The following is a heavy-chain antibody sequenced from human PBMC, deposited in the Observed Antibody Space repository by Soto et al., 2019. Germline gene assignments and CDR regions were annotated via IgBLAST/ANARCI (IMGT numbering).Heavy chain of an antibody. Sequence: GGSLRLSCAASGFKFSNYAMSWVRQAPGKGLEWVSLISATGGGTYYADSVKGRLTISRDNSHNTLYLQVHSLTAEDTAVYYCAKDRRAGGNSAFYFDFWGQGAQVTVSS. CDR2: ISATGGGT. J-gene: IGHJ4*02. CDR3: AKDRRAGGNSAFYFDF. V-gene: IGHV3-23*01. CDR1: GFKFSNYA. D-gene: IGHD3-16*01.